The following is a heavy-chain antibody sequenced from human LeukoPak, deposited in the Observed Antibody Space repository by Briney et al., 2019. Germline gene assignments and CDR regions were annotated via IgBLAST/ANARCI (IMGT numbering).Heavy chain of an antibody. V-gene: IGHV3-23*01. J-gene: IGHJ4*02. Sequence: GGSLRLSCAGSGFTFISYAMSWVRQAPGKGLEWVSVISGSGGSTHYADSAKGRFTISRDNSKNTLYLQMSSLRAEDTAVYYCAKESPVFDYWGQGTLVTVSS. CDR2: ISGSGGST. CDR1: GFTFISYA. CDR3: AKESPVFDY.